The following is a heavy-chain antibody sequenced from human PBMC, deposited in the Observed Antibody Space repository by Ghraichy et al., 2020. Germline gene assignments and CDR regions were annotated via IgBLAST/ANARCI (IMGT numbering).Heavy chain of an antibody. V-gene: IGHV3-7*03. CDR2: IKEDGSEK. Sequence: GESLNISCATSGFTFSSYWMSWVRQAPGKGLEWVANIKEDGSEKYYVDSVKGRFTFSRDNAKNSLYLQMNSLRAEDTAIYYCARCSSAYSGYNGVYYYYGMDVWGHGTTVTVSS. CDR1: GFTFSSYW. D-gene: IGHD5-12*01. CDR3: ARCSSAYSGYNGVYYYYGMDV. J-gene: IGHJ6*02.